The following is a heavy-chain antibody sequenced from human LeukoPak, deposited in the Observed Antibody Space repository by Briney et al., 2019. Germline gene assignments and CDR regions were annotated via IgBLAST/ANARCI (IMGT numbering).Heavy chain of an antibody. CDR2: IYYSGST. D-gene: IGHD4-11*01. Sequence: PSETLSLTCTVSGGSISSSSYYWGWIRQPPGKGLEWIGSIYYSGSTYYNPSLKSRVTISVDASKNQFSLKLSAVSAADTAVYSSATIHTTVQHLDDWRQATLVTVSS. J-gene: IGHJ4*02. V-gene: IGHV4-39*01. CDR1: GGSISSSSYY. CDR3: ATIHTTVQHLDD.